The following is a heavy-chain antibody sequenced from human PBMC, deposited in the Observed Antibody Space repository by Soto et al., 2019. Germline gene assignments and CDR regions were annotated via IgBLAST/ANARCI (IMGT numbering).Heavy chain of an antibody. CDR2: IYYSGST. V-gene: IGHV4-39*01. CDR1: GFTFSSYT. CDR3: ARHTPAISISDH. J-gene: IGHJ4*02. Sequence: PGGSLRLSCAASGFTFSSYTMNWVLQAPWKGLEWIGSIYYSGSTYYNPSIKSRVTISVDTSKNQFSLKLSSVTAADTAVYYCARHTPAISISDHWGQGTLVTVSS. D-gene: IGHD2-15*01.